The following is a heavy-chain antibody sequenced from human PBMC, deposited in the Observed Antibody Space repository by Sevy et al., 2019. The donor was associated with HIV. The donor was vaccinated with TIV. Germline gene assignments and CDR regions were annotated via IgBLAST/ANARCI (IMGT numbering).Heavy chain of an antibody. D-gene: IGHD3-22*01. J-gene: IGHJ5*02. CDR3: ARSGDDSSGFYYWWFDP. Sequence: GGSLRLSCAASGFTFDYGMSWVDQAPGEGVEGVSGGIWNGGGISYADSVRSRFTISRDNAKNSLYLQMNSLRAEDTAFYYCARSGDDSSGFYYWWFDPWGQGTLVTVSS. CDR1: GFTFDYG. V-gene: IGHV3-20*04. CDR2: GIWNGGGI.